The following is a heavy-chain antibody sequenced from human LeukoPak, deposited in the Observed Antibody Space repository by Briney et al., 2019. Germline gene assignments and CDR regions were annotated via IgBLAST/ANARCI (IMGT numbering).Heavy chain of an antibody. CDR3: AKHVLYSSGWYCDY. V-gene: IGHV3-23*01. D-gene: IGHD6-19*01. CDR2: ISDSGSAT. Sequence: PGGSLRLSCAASGFTFSTYAFSWVRQAPGKGLEWVSAISDSGSATIYADSVKGRFTISRDNSKNTVSLQMSSLRAEDTALYYCAKHVLYSSGWYCDYWGQGTLVTVSS. J-gene: IGHJ4*02. CDR1: GFTFSTYA.